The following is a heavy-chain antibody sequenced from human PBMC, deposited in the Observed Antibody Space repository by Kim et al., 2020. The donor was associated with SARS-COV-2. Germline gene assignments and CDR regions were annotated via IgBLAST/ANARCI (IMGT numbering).Heavy chain of an antibody. D-gene: IGHD3-10*01. CDR2: INSDGRST. V-gene: IGHV3-74*01. Sequence: GGSLRLSCVASGFTFSSYWMHWVRQVPGKGLVWVSRINSDGRSTNYAGSVKGRFTISRDNAKNTLYLQMNSLRAEDTAVYYCARDYDYGSAPRDPWGQGTLVTVSS. CDR1: GFTFSSYW. J-gene: IGHJ5*02. CDR3: ARDYDYGSAPRDP.